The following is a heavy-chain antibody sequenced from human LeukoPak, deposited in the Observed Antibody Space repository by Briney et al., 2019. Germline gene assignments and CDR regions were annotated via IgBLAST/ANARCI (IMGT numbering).Heavy chain of an antibody. D-gene: IGHD2-15*01. V-gene: IGHV4-30-2*01. CDR2: IYHSGST. J-gene: IGHJ4*02. CDR3: ARVGYCSGGSCPYFDY. Sequence: SETLSLTCAVSGGSISSGGYSWSWIRQPPGKGLEWIGYIYHSGSTYYNPSLRSRVTISVDRSKNQFSLKLSSVTAADTAVYYCARVGYCSGGSCPYFDYWGQGTLVTVSS. CDR1: GGSISSGGYS.